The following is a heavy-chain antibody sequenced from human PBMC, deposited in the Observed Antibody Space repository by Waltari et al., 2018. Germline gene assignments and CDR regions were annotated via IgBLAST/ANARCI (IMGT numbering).Heavy chain of an antibody. D-gene: IGHD3-3*01. CDR2: IYHSGIT. Sequence: QVQLQESGPGLVKPSETLSLTCTVSGYSISSGYYWGWIRQPPGKGLEWIGSIYHSGITYYNPSLKSRVTISVDTSKNQFSLKLSSVTAADTAVYYCAREADVWSGYSYYYYYYMDVWGKGTTVTISS. J-gene: IGHJ6*03. CDR1: GYSISSGYY. V-gene: IGHV4-38-2*02. CDR3: AREADVWSGYSYYYYYYMDV.